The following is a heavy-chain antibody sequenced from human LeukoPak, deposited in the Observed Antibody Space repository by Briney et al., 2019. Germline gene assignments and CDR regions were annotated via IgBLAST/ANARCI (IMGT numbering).Heavy chain of an antibody. Sequence: SVKVSCKASGGTFSSYAISWVRQAPGQGLEWMGGIIPIFGTANYAQKFQGRVTITADESTSTAYMELSSLRSEDTAVYYCARDIGYGSGSFDYWGQGTLVTVSS. J-gene: IGHJ4*02. CDR1: GGTFSSYA. D-gene: IGHD3-10*01. CDR2: IIPIFGTA. CDR3: ARDIGYGSGSFDY. V-gene: IGHV1-69*13.